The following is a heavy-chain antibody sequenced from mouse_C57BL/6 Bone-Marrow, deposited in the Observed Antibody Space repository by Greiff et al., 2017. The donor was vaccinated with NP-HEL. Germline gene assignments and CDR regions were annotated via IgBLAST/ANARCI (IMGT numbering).Heavy chain of an antibody. CDR1: GYTFTSYG. D-gene: IGHD1-1*01. CDR3: AGYYYYGSSYGYFDV. CDR2: IYPRSGNT. V-gene: IGHV1-81*01. Sequence: QVQLQQSGAELARPGASVKLSCKASGYTFTSYGISWVKQRTGQGLEWIGEIYPRSGNTYYNEKFKGKATLTADKSSSTAYMELRSLTSEDSAVYFCAGYYYYGSSYGYFDVWGTGTTVTVSS. J-gene: IGHJ1*03.